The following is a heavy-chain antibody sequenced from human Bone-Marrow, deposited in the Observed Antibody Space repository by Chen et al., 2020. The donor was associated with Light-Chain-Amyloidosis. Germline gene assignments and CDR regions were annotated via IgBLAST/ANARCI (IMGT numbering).Heavy chain of an antibody. CDR2: IYAEGST. CDR1: GFSVSATH. J-gene: IGHJ4*02. D-gene: IGHD3-9*01. Sequence: EVQLVETGGTFVQPGGSRPISCVVYGFSVSATHMSWVRQATGKGLECVSVIYAEGSTYNADSVKGRVTISRDNSKNTLFLQMNSLTVEDTAVYYCARVMTGTEKDYWGQGTPVTVSS. V-gene: IGHV3-53*02. CDR3: ARVMTGTEKDY.